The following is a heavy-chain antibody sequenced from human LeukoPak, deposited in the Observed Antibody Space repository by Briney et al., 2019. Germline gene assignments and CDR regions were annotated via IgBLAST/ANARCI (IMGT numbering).Heavy chain of an antibody. D-gene: IGHD2-15*01. Sequence: GGSLRLSCAASGFTFSSYAMTWVRQAPGKGLEWVSGISSSGGTTFYGDSVKGRFTISRDNPKNTLYLQMNSLRAEDTALYYCAKDNVRLRDGPYFLEYWGPGTLVTVSS. CDR3: AKDNVRLRDGPYFLEY. V-gene: IGHV3-23*01. J-gene: IGHJ4*02. CDR2: ISSSGGTT. CDR1: GFTFSSYA.